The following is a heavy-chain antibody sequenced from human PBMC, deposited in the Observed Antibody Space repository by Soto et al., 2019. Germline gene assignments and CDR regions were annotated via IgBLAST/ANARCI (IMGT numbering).Heavy chain of an antibody. V-gene: IGHV3-48*03. CDR3: ATRWGGGGAFDI. Sequence: VQLVESGGGLVQPGGSLRLSCAASGFTFSSYEMNWVRQAPGKGLEWVSYISSSGSTTYYAESVKGRFTISRDNAKNSWYLQRNGRGAEETAVYYCATRWGGGGAFDIWGQGTMVTVSS. J-gene: IGHJ3*02. D-gene: IGHD3-16*01. CDR2: ISSSGSTT. CDR1: GFTFSSYE.